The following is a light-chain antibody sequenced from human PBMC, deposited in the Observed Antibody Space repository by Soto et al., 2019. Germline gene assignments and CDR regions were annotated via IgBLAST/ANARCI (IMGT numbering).Light chain of an antibody. CDR1: SSNIGSNY. V-gene: IGLV1-47*01. CDR2: RNN. CDR3: AACDDSLSAVV. Sequence: QSVLTQPPSASGTPGQRVTISCSGSSSNIGSNYVYWYQQLPGTAPKLLIYRNNQPPSGVPDRFSGSKSGTSASLAISVLRSEDEADYYCAACDDSLSAVVFGGGTKLTVL. J-gene: IGLJ2*01.